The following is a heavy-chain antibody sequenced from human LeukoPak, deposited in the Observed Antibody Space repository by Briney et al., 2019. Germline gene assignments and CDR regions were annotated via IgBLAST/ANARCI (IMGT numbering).Heavy chain of an antibody. CDR1: GYTFTSYY. CDR3: ATYSSSSRKEYYYYMDV. J-gene: IGHJ6*03. Sequence: ASVKVSCKASGYTFTSYYMHWVRQAHGQGLEWMGIINTSGGSTSYAQKFQGRVTMTRDTSTSTVYMELSSLRSEDTAVYYCATYSSSSRKEYYYYMDVWGKGTTVTVSS. D-gene: IGHD6-6*01. CDR2: INTSGGST. V-gene: IGHV1-46*01.